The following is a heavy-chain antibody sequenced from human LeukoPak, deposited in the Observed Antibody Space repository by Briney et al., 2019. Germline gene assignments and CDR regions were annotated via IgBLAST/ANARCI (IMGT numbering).Heavy chain of an antibody. CDR1: GFTFPNYA. CDR3: AKDCTPLLYYYDSSERYFDL. V-gene: IGHV3-23*01. Sequence: PGGSLRLSCAASGFTFPNYAMSWVRQAPGKGLEWVSAISGSGGSTYYVDSVKGRFTISRDNSKNTLYLQMNSLRAEDTAVYYCAKDCTPLLYYYDSSERYFDLWGRGTLVTVSS. D-gene: IGHD3-22*01. CDR2: ISGSGGST. J-gene: IGHJ2*01.